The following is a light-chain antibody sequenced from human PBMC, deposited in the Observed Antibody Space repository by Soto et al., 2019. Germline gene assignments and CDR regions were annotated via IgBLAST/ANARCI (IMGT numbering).Light chain of an antibody. CDR2: AAS. CDR1: QIVSTTY. V-gene: IGKV3-20*01. Sequence: EIVLTQSPGTLSLSPGERATLSCRASQIVSTTYLAWYQQKPGQAPRLLIYAASTRATGIPDRFSGSGSGTDFTLTISRLEPEDFAVYYCQQYDTSPRTLGQGTKVDIK. J-gene: IGKJ1*01. CDR3: QQYDTSPRT.